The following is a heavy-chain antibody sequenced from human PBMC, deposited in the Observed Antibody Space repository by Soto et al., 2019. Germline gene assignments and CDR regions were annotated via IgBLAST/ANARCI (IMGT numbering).Heavy chain of an antibody. CDR3: ARDQDVDTAMVTYYYYGMDV. V-gene: IGHV1-69*13. Sequence: ASVKVSCKASGGTFSSYAISWVRQAPGQGLEWMGGIIPIFGTANYAQKFQGRVTITADESTSTAYMELSSLRSEDTAVYYCARDQDVDTAMVTYYYYGMDVWGQGTTVTVSS. D-gene: IGHD5-18*01. J-gene: IGHJ6*02. CDR2: IIPIFGTA. CDR1: GGTFSSYA.